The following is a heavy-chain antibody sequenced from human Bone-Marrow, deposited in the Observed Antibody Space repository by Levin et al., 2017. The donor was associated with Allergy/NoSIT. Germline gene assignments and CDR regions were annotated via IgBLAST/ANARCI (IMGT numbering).Heavy chain of an antibody. D-gene: IGHD5-24*01. J-gene: IGHJ4*02. CDR2: MYSSESF. Sequence: SETLSLTCAISGGSISSDTFYWSWIRQPAGKGLEWIGRMYSSESFNYNPSLKSRATISVDMSKNQFSLKLSSVTAADTAVDYCARETALERSYFDSWGQGTLVRVSS. V-gene: IGHV4-61*02. CDR3: ARETALERSYFDS. CDR1: GGSISSDTFY.